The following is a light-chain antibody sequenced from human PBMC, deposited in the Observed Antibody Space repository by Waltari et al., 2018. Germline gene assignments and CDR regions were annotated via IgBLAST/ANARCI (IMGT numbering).Light chain of an antibody. V-gene: IGKV3-15*01. J-gene: IGKJ5*01. Sequence: EILMTQSPVTLSVSPGERATLSCRASQSITSNLAWYQQNPGQALRLLIYDASTRAPSTPARFRGSGSGTEFTLTISSLQSEDYAVYYCQQYNHWPPITFGQGTRLEIK. CDR1: QSITSN. CDR2: DAS. CDR3: QQYNHWPPIT.